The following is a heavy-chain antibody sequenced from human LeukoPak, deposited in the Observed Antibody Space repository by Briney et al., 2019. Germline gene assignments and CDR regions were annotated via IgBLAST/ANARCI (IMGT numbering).Heavy chain of an antibody. CDR3: ARATVSWYSAALYYFDY. J-gene: IGHJ4*02. V-gene: IGHV4-39*01. Sequence: SETLSLTCTVSGGSIISSSFWWGWIRQPPGKGLEWIGSIYYSGVSYYNTSLKSRVTISVDTSKNQFSLKLSSVTAADTAVYYCARATVSWYSAALYYFDYWGQGTLVTVSS. CDR2: IYYSGVS. CDR1: GGSIISSSFW. D-gene: IGHD5-24*01.